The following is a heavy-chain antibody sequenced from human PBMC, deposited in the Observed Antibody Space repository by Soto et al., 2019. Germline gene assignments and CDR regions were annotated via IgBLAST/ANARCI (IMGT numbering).Heavy chain of an antibody. CDR2: IWYDGSNK. CDR1: GFPFISYG. V-gene: IGHV3-33*08. CDR3: ARRIAAAGKAYYYGMDV. J-gene: IGHJ6*02. D-gene: IGHD6-13*01. Sequence: GGSLRLSCAVSGFPFISYGMHWVRQAPGKGLEWVAVIWYDGSNKYYADSVKGRFTISRDNSKNTLYLQMKSLRAEDTAVYYCARRIAAAGKAYYYGMDVWGQGTTVTVSS.